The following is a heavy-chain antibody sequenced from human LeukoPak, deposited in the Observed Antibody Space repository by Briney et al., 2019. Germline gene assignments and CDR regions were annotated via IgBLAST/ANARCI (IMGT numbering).Heavy chain of an antibody. Sequence: GASVKVSCKASGYTFTGYYMHWVRQAPGQGLEWMGWINPNSGGTNYAQKFQGRVTMTRDTSISTAYMELSRLRSDDTAVYYCARDESVLRYYFDYWGQGTLVTVSS. CDR3: ARDESVLRYYFDY. V-gene: IGHV1-2*02. CDR2: INPNSGGT. J-gene: IGHJ4*02. CDR1: GYTFTGYY. D-gene: IGHD2-15*01.